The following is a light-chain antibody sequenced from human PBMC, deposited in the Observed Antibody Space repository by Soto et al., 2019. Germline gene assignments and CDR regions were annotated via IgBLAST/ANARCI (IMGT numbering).Light chain of an antibody. J-gene: IGKJ4*01. CDR1: QGINNY. CDR3: QQYHTLPIT. V-gene: IGKV1-33*01. CDR2: DTS. Sequence: DIHMTHSPSSLSASVGDRVTITCQASQGINNYLNWYQQKPGNAPKLLIFDTSDLETGVPSRFSGRGSGTDFTFTISSLQPEDVAAYYCQQYHTLPITFGGGTKVDIK.